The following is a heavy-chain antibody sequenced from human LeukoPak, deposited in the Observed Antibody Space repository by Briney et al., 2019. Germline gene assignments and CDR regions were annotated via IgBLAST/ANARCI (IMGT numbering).Heavy chain of an antibody. J-gene: IGHJ4*02. Sequence: GGSLRLSCVASGFTFSSYDMHWVRQAPGKGLEWVAFIRSNGSNIYYADSVKGRFTISRDNAKNTLYLQMNSLRAEDTAVYYCARFPGVYGELHYWGQGTLVTVSS. D-gene: IGHD1-26*01. CDR1: GFTFSSYD. CDR2: IRSNGSNI. V-gene: IGHV3-30*02. CDR3: ARFPGVYGELHY.